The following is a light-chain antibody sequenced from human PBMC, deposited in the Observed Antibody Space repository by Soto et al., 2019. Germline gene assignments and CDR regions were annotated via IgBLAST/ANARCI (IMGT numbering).Light chain of an antibody. Sequence: EIVMTQSPATLSASPGERATLSCRASQSAYNNLAWYQQKPGQAPRLLIYVASTRATGIPARFSGSGSGTEFTLTISSLQSEDFAVYYCQQYSSWPLTFGGGTKVEIK. CDR2: VAS. CDR1: QSAYNN. CDR3: QQYSSWPLT. V-gene: IGKV3-15*01. J-gene: IGKJ4*01.